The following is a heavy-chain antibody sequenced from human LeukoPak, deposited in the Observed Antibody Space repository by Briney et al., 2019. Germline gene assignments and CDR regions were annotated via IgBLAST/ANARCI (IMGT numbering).Heavy chain of an antibody. D-gene: IGHD1-14*01. CDR2: IWYDVGNT. V-gene: IGHV3-33*06. Sequence: PGGSLRLSCAASRFTFSSYEMNWVRQAPGKGLEWVAVIWYDVGNTYYADSVKGRFTISRDNSKNMLYLQMSSLRADDTAVYYCAKAPEPQRRNNYFDYWGQGTLVTVSS. CDR1: RFTFSSYE. J-gene: IGHJ4*02. CDR3: AKAPEPQRRNNYFDY.